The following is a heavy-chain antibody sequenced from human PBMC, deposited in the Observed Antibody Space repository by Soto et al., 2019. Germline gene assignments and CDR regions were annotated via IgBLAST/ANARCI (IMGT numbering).Heavy chain of an antibody. D-gene: IGHD4-17*01. Sequence: GGSLRLSCAASGFTFSSYSMNWVRQAPGKGLEWVSYISSSSSTIYYADSVKGRFTISRDNAKNSLYLQMNSLRAEDTAVYYCAREMTTVTTGWYFDLWGRGTLVTVSS. CDR1: GFTFSSYS. V-gene: IGHV3-48*01. CDR3: AREMTTVTTGWYFDL. J-gene: IGHJ2*01. CDR2: ISSSSSTI.